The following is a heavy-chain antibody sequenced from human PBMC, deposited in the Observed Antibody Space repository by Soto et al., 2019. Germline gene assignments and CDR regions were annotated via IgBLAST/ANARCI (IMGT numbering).Heavy chain of an antibody. J-gene: IGHJ4*02. CDR2: IYYSGST. CDR1: GGSISSSSYY. CDR3: ARQLPPPMVAATRDY. D-gene: IGHD2-15*01. V-gene: IGHV4-39*01. Sequence: SETLSLTCTVSGGSISSSSYYWGWIRQPPGKGLEWIGSIYYSGSTYYNPSLKSRVTISVDTSKNQFSLKLSSVTAADTTVYYCARQLPPPMVAATRDYWGQGTLVTVSS.